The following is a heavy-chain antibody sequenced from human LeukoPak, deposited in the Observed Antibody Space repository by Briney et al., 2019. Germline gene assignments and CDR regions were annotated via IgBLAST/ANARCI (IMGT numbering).Heavy chain of an antibody. V-gene: IGHV3-9*01. CDR2: ISWNSGSI. Sequence: PGRSLRLSCAASGFTFDDYAMHWVRQAPGKGLEWVSGISWNSGSIGYADSVKGRFTISRDNSKNTLYLQMNSLRAEDTAVYYCAKAQGTVVVVALYGMDVWGQGTTVTVSS. CDR3: AKAQGTVVVVALYGMDV. D-gene: IGHD3-22*01. J-gene: IGHJ6*02. CDR1: GFTFDDYA.